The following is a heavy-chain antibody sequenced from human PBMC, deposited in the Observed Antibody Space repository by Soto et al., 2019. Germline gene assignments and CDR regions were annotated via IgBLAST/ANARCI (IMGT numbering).Heavy chain of an antibody. CDR1: GFTFSSYG. CDR3: ARDYDSSCYPRWYFDL. D-gene: IGHD3-22*01. J-gene: IGHJ2*01. CDR2: IWYDGRTK. V-gene: IGHV3-33*01. Sequence: QVQLVESGGGVVQPGRSLRLSCAASGFTFSSYGMHWVRQAPGKRLAWVAVIWYDGRTKYYADSVKGRFTISRDNSKNTLYLKMNSLRAEDTAVYYCARDYDSSCYPRWYFDLWGRGTLVTGSS.